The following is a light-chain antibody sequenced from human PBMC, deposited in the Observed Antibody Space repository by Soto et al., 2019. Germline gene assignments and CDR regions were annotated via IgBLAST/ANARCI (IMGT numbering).Light chain of an antibody. CDR1: QSISVW. CDR2: KAS. J-gene: IGKJ1*01. Sequence: DIQMTQSPSTLSGSVGDRVTITCRASQSISVWLAWYQQKAGKAPNLLIYKASRLQSGVPSRFSGSGSGTDFTLTISSLQPEDFATYYCQQSYSTPRTFGQGTKVDIK. V-gene: IGKV1-5*03. CDR3: QQSYSTPRT.